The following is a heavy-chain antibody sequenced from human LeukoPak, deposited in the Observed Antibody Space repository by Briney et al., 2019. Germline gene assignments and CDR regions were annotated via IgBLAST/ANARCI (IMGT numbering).Heavy chain of an antibody. CDR3: ARVVVVAAIAPFDP. Sequence: ASVKVSCKASGYTLTGYYMHWVRQAPAQGLEWMGWINPNSGGTNYAQKFQGRVTMTRHTSISTAYMELSRLRSDDTSVYYCARVVVVAAIAPFDPWGQGTLVTVSS. V-gene: IGHV1-2*02. J-gene: IGHJ5*02. D-gene: IGHD2-15*01. CDR1: GYTLTGYY. CDR2: INPNSGGT.